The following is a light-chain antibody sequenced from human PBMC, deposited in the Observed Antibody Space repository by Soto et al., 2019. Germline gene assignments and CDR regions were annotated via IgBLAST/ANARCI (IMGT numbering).Light chain of an antibody. Sequence: EIVLTQSPGTLSLSPGDRATLSCRASQSVRSNYLAWYQQKPGQAPRLLLYGASSRATGIPDRFSGSGSVTDFTLTISRVEPEDFAVYYCQQYDTSPPLTFRGGTKVEIK. CDR1: QSVRSNY. V-gene: IGKV3-20*01. J-gene: IGKJ4*01. CDR3: QQYDTSPPLT. CDR2: GAS.